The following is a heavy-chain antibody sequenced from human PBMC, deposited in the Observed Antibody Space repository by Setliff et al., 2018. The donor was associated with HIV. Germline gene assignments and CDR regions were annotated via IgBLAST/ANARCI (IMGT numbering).Heavy chain of an antibody. Sequence: PGGSLRLSCAASGFKFRSYWMSWVRQAPGKGLEWVANIKQDGSEKYYVDSVKGRFTISRDNAKNSLRLQMNSLRAEDTAVYYCARVWSPLYYYDSSGYPGAFDIWGQGTMVTVS. CDR3: ARVWSPLYYYDSSGYPGAFDI. J-gene: IGHJ3*02. CDR2: IKQDGSEK. CDR1: GFKFRSYW. V-gene: IGHV3-7*01. D-gene: IGHD3-22*01.